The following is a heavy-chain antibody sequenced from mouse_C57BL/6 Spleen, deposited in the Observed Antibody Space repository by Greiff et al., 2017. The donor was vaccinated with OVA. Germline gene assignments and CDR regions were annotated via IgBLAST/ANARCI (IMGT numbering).Heavy chain of an antibody. D-gene: IGHD1-1*01. CDR3: ARHEEIMNYGSDGFAY. J-gene: IGHJ3*01. CDR2: ISSGGSYT. V-gene: IGHV5-6*01. CDR1: GFTFSSYG. Sequence: EVQVVESGGDLVKPGGSLKLSCAASGFTFSSYGMSWVRQTPDKRLEWVATISSGGSYTYYPDSVKGRFTISRDNAKNTLYLQMSSLKSEDTAMYYCARHEEIMNYGSDGFAYWGQGTLVTVSA.